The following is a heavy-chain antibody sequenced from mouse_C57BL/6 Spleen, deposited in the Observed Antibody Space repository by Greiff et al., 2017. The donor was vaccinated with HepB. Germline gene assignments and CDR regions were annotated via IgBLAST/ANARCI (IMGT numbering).Heavy chain of an antibody. Sequence: QVQLQQPGAELVKPGASVKLSCKASGYTFTSYWLHWVKQWPGRGLEWIGRIDSNSGGTKYNEKFKSKATLTVDKPSSTAYMQLSSLTSEDSAVYYCAREVGNSVRLGFDYWGQVTTLTDSS. CDR3: AREVGNSVRLGFDY. V-gene: IGHV1-72*01. D-gene: IGHD2-1*01. J-gene: IGHJ2*01. CDR2: IDSNSGGT. CDR1: GYTFTSYW.